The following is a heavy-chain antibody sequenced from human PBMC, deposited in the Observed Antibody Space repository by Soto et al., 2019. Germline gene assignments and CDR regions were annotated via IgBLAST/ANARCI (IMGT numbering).Heavy chain of an antibody. J-gene: IGHJ5*02. CDR3: AADQKVYSNCWFDP. D-gene: IGHD4-4*01. V-gene: IGHV3-23*01. CDR1: GFTFSSYA. CDR2: ISGSGNT. Sequence: GGSLRLSCAASGFTFSSYAMSWVRQAPGKGLEWVSAISGSGNTNYAQKFQERVTITRDMSTSTAYMELSSLRSEDTAVYYCAADQKVYSNCWFDPWGQGTLVTVSS.